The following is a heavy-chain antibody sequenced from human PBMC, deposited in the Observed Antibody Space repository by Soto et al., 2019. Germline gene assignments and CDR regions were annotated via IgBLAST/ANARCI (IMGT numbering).Heavy chain of an antibody. CDR3: ARNYGHAFDT. CDR2: VYHSGST. CDR1: GGSISSYY. J-gene: IGHJ3*02. D-gene: IGHD1-7*01. V-gene: IGHV4-59*01. Sequence: QVQLQESGPGLVKPSETLSLTCTVSGGSISSYYWSWIRQPPGKGLDWIGYVYHSGSTNYNPSLTSRVTISVDTSKNQFSLKLSSVTAADTAVYYCARNYGHAFDTWGQGTMVTVSS.